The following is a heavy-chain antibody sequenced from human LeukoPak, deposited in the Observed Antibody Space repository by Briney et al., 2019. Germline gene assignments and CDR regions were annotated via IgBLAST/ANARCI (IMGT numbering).Heavy chain of an antibody. CDR3: ARDPSIAARRDGGYFDY. CDR1: GGSISSYY. CDR2: IYYSGST. V-gene: IGHV4-59*12. Sequence: SETLSLTCTVSGGSISSYYWSWIRQPPGKGLEWIGYIYYSGSTNYNPSLKSRVTISVDTSKNQFSLKLSSVTAADTAVYYCARDPSIAARRDGGYFDYWGQGTLVTVSS. D-gene: IGHD6-6*01. J-gene: IGHJ4*02.